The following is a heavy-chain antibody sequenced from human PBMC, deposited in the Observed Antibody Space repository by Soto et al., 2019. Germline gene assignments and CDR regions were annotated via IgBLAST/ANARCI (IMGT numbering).Heavy chain of an antibody. CDR1: GFSLRTPGVG. V-gene: IGHV2-5*02. D-gene: IGHD2-2*01. J-gene: IGHJ5*02. CDR3: ARNVIIPTAMTGTNWFDP. Sequence: SGPTLVNPTQTLTLTCTFSGFSLRTPGVGVGWIRQPPGKALEWLALIYWDDNKRYSPSLKSRLTITKDTSKNQVVLTMTNMDPVDTATYYCARNVIIPTAMTGTNWFDPWGQGTLVTVSS. CDR2: IYWDDNK.